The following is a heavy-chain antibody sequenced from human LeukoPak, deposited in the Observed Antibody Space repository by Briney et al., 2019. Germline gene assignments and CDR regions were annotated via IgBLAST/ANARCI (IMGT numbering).Heavy chain of an antibody. Sequence: GGSPRLSCAASGFTFSDYYMSWIRQAPGKGLEWVSYISSSGSTIYYADSVKGRFTISRDNAKNSLYLQMNSLRAEDTAVYYCARDMGSRGFVVVPAGDAFDIWGQGTMVTVSS. CDR2: ISSSGSTI. CDR1: GFTFSDYY. CDR3: ARDMGSRGFVVVPAGDAFDI. D-gene: IGHD2-2*01. J-gene: IGHJ3*02. V-gene: IGHV3-11*04.